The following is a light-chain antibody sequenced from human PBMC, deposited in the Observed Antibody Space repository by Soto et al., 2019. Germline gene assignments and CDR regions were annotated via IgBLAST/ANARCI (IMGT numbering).Light chain of an antibody. J-gene: IGKJ4*01. CDR1: QSVSSIY. V-gene: IGKV3D-20*02. Sequence: EIVLTQSPGTLSLSPGEGATLSCRASQSVSSIYVAWYQQKPGQAPRLLIYGAVSRATGIPDRFSGSGSGTDFTLTISRLEPEDFAVYYCQQRSNWPLTFGGGTKVEIK. CDR3: QQRSNWPLT. CDR2: GAV.